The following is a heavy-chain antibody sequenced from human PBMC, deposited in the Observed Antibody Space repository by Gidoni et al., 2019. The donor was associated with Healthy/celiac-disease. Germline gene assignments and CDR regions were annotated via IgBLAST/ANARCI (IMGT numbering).Heavy chain of an antibody. CDR3: ASKVVGTAIRYFDS. Sequence: QLQLQESGPGLVKPSETLSLTCTVSGGSISSSSYYWGWIRQPPGKGLEGFGYFYYSGSTYSTPPSRGRFPISEDTSKHQFPLSLGSVTAADAAVYSCASKVVGTAIRYFDSWGQGTLVTVSS. J-gene: IGHJ4*02. CDR2: FYYSGST. CDR1: GGSISSSSYY. V-gene: IGHV4-39*01. D-gene: IGHD2-21*02.